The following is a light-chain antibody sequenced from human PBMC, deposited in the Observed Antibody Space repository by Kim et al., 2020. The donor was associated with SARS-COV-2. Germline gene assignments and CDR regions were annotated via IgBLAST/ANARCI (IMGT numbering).Light chain of an antibody. CDR1: SSDVGSYNY. V-gene: IGLV2-14*03. CDR2: DVS. J-gene: IGLJ2*01. Sequence: QSALTQTASVSGSPGQSITISCTGTSSDVGSYNYVSWYQQHPGKAPKLMIYDVSSRPSGVSNRFSGSKSGNTASLTISGLQAEDEADYFCASYTTSSTVVFGGGTQLTVL. CDR3: ASYTTSSTVV.